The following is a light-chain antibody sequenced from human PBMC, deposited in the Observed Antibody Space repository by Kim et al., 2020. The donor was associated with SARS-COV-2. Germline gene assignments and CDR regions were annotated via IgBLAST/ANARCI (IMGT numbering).Light chain of an antibody. CDR3: ATWDSSLSVGV. CDR2: DND. V-gene: IGLV1-51*01. Sequence: QSVLTQPPSVSAAPGHKVTISCSGSRSNIGNNPVSWYQQFPGTAPGLITYDNDKRPSGIPDRFSSSKSGTSATLGITGLRTGDEADYYCATWDSSLSVGVFGGGTKVTVL. CDR1: RSNIGNNP. J-gene: IGLJ3*02.